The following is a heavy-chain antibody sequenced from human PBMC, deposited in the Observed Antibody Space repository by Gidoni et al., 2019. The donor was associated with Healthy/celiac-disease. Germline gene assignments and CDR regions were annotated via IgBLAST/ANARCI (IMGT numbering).Heavy chain of an antibody. Sequence: EVQLVESGGGLVQPGGSLRLSCAASAFTFSSYWMSWVRQAPGKGLAWVANIKQDGSEKYYVDSVKCRFTIARDNAKNSLYLQMNSLRSEDTAVYYCARGGYCSSTSCYTGNGGYFDYWGQGTLVTVSS. CDR2: IKQDGSEK. CDR1: AFTFSSYW. V-gene: IGHV3-7*01. CDR3: ARGGYCSSTSCYTGNGGYFDY. D-gene: IGHD2-2*02. J-gene: IGHJ4*02.